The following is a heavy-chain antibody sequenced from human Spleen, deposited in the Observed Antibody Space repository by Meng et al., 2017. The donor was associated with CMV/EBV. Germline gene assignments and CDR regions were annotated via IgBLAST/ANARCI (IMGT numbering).Heavy chain of an antibody. V-gene: IGHV3-53*01. D-gene: IGHD3-22*01. J-gene: IGHJ1*01. CDR1: DFTVGSHY. Sequence: GESLKISCAASDFTVGSHYMTWVRQASGKGLEWFSVIYSGGSTYYADSVKGRFTISRDNSKNTLYLQMNSLRAEDTAVYYCARGRNYYDSSGYYAEYFQHWGQGTLVTVSS. CDR2: IYSGGST. CDR3: ARGRNYYDSSGYYAEYFQH.